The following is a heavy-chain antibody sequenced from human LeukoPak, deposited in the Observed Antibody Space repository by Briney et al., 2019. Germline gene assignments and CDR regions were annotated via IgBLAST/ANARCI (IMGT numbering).Heavy chain of an antibody. D-gene: IGHD3-22*01. Sequence: GGSLRLSCAASRFTFSSYGMSWVRQAPGKGLEWVSSISGSGGSTYYADSVKGRFTISRDNSKNTLYLQMNSLRDEDTAVYYCAKSSYYVASGYYREYYFDYWGQGTLVTVSS. J-gene: IGHJ4*02. CDR1: RFTFSSYG. V-gene: IGHV3-23*01. CDR2: ISGSGGST. CDR3: AKSSYYVASGYYREYYFDY.